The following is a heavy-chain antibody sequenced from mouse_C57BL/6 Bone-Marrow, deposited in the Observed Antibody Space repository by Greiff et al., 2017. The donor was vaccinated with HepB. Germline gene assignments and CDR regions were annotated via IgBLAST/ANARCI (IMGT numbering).Heavy chain of an antibody. CDR1: GFNIKDDY. D-gene: IGHD2-2*01. Sequence: EVKLMESGAELVRPGASVKLSCTASGFNIKDDYMHWVKQRPEQGLEWIGWIDPENGDTESASKFQGKATITADTSSNTAYLQLSSLTSEDTAVYYCTTYGYYYAMDYWGQGTSVTVSS. CDR2: IDPENGDT. CDR3: TTYGYYYAMDY. J-gene: IGHJ4*01. V-gene: IGHV14-4*01.